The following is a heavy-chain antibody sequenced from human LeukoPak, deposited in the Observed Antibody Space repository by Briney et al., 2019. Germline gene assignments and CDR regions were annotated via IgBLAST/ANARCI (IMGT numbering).Heavy chain of an antibody. CDR2: IYTSGST. J-gene: IGHJ4*02. CDR1: GGSISSGSYY. CDR3: AREVGASDFDY. V-gene: IGHV4-61*02. D-gene: IGHD1-26*01. Sequence: SQTLSLTCTVSGGSISSGSYYWSWIRQPPGKGLEWIGRIYTSGSTNYNPSLKSRVTMSVDTSKNQFSLKLSSVTAADTAVYYCAREVGASDFDYWGQGTLVTVSS.